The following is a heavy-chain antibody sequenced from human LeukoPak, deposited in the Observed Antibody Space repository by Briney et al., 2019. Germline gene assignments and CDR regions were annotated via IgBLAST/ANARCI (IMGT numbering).Heavy chain of an antibody. J-gene: IGHJ4*02. CDR1: GYTFTSYD. V-gene: IGHV1-46*01. D-gene: IGHD1-1*01. Sequence: ASVKVSCKASGYTFTSYDINWVRQAPGQGLEWLGIIRPGGDGPSYAQKFQGRVTMTRDMSTSTVYMELSSLTSDDTAVYYCGRDPTYRNYFDSWGQGTLVTVSS. CDR3: GRDPTYRNYFDS. CDR2: IRPGGDGP.